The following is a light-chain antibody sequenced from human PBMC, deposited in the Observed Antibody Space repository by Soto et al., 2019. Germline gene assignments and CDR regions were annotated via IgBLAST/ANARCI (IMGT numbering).Light chain of an antibody. CDR1: QSVSSY. V-gene: IGKV3-11*01. CDR3: QQRGNWPSLT. CDR2: DAS. Sequence: EIVLTQSPATLSLSPGERATLSCRASQSVSSYLAWYQQKPGQAPRLLIYDASNRATGVPARFSGSGSGTDFTLTISRLEPEDFAVYYCQQRGNWPSLTFGGGTKVEIK. J-gene: IGKJ4*01.